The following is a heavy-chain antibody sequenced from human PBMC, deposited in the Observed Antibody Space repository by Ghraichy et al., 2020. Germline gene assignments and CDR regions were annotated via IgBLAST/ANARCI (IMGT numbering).Heavy chain of an antibody. V-gene: IGHV3-33*01. CDR1: GFTFSSFG. Sequence: GGSLRLSCAVSGFTFSSFGMHWVRQAPGKGLEWVAVIWHDGSNKYYADSVKGRFTISRDNSKNTLYLQMNSLRADDTAVYYCARVSVGWQLVGNYFDYWGQGTLVTVSS. D-gene: IGHD6-6*01. J-gene: IGHJ4*02. CDR2: IWHDGSNK. CDR3: ARVSVGWQLVGNYFDY.